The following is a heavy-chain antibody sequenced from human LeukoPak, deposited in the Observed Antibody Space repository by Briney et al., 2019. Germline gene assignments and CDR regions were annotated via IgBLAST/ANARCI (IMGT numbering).Heavy chain of an antibody. CDR2: IYHSGST. CDR3: ARDPNCSGGSCYFDYYYYYTDV. D-gene: IGHD2-15*01. V-gene: IGHV4-38-2*02. J-gene: IGHJ6*03. Sequence: PSETLSLTCTVSGYSISSGYYWGWIRQPPGKGLEWIGSIYHSGSTYYNPSLKSRVTISVDTSKNQFSLKLSSVTAADTAVYYCARDPNCSGGSCYFDYYYYYTDVWGKGTTVTISS. CDR1: GYSISSGYY.